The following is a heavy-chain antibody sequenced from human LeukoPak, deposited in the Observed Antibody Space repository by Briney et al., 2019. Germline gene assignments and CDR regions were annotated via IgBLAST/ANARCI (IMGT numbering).Heavy chain of an antibody. CDR3: ARPLYYYGSGDD. D-gene: IGHD3-10*01. V-gene: IGHV3-48*02. Sequence: GGSLRLSCAASGFTFSTYSMNWVRQAPGKGLEWVLYISSSSSTIYYADSVKGRFTISRDNAKNSLYLQMNSLRDEDTAVYYCARPLYYYGSGDDWGQGTLVTVSS. CDR2: ISSSSSTI. CDR1: GFTFSTYS. J-gene: IGHJ4*02.